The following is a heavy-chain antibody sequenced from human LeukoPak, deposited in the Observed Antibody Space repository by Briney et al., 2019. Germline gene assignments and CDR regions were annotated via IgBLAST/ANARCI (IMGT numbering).Heavy chain of an antibody. CDR1: GFTVSSNY. V-gene: IGHV3-7*01. J-gene: IGHJ4*02. Sequence: PGGSLRLSCEASGFTVSSNYMSWVRQAPGKGLEWVANIKQDGTEKYYVDSVKGRFTISRDNAKNSLYLQMNSLRVEDTAVYYCAKLAKYFYGSETYYFFEHWGQGTPVTASS. CDR3: AKLAKYFYGSETYYFFEH. CDR2: IKQDGTEK. D-gene: IGHD3-10*01.